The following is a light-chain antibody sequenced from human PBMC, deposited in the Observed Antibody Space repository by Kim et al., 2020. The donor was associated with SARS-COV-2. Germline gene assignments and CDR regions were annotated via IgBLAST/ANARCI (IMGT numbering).Light chain of an antibody. V-gene: IGKV3-15*01. J-gene: IGKJ1*01. CDR2: GAS. CDR1: QSVRSN. CDR3: QQYNNWPPT. Sequence: VSPGERATLSCWTSQSVRSNLAWYQQKPGQAPRLLIYGASTRAAGIPARFSDSGSGTEFTFTISSLQSEDFAVYHCQQYNNWPPTFGQGTKVDIK.